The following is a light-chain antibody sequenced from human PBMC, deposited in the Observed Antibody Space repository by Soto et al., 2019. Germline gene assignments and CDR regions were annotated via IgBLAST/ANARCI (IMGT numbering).Light chain of an antibody. J-gene: IGKJ4*01. CDR1: QDISNY. CDR2: DAS. V-gene: IGKV1-33*01. Sequence: DIQMTQSPSSLSASVGDRVTITCQASQDISNYLNWYQQKPGKAPKLLIYDASNLETGVPSRFSGSGSGTDFTFTISSLQPEDFATYYCHQYDNLPLTFGGGTKVEIK. CDR3: HQYDNLPLT.